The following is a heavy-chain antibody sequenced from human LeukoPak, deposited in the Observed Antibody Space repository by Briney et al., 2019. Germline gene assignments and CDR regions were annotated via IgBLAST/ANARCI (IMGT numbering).Heavy chain of an antibody. CDR1: GYSIRSGYY. CDR3: ARVPGPNWFDP. J-gene: IGHJ5*02. Sequence: SETLSLTCTVSGYSIRSGYYWGWIRQPPGKGLEWIGSIYQSGSTYYNPSLKSRVTIPVDTSKNQFSLKLSSVTAADTAVYYCARVPGPNWFDPWGQGTLVTVSS. CDR2: IYQSGST. V-gene: IGHV4-38-2*02.